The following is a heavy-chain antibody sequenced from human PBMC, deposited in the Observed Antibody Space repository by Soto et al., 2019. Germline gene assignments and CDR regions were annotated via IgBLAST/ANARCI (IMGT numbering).Heavy chain of an antibody. CDR3: ARRMATASGYYGMDV. V-gene: IGHV4-34*01. J-gene: IGHJ6*02. D-gene: IGHD5-18*01. CDR2: INHSGST. Sequence: QVQLQQWGAGLLKPSETLSLTCAVYGGSFSGYYWSWIRQPPGKGLEWIGEINHSGSTNYNPALKSRVTISVDTSKNQFSQKLSSVTAADTAVYYCARRMATASGYYGMDVWGQGTTVTVSS. CDR1: GGSFSGYY.